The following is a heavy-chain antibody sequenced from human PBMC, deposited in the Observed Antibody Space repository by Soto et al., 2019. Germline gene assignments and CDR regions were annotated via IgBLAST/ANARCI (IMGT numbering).Heavy chain of an antibody. Sequence: PGESLKISCKGSGYSFTSYWIGWVRQMPGKGLEWMGIIYPGDSDTRYSPSFQGQVTISADKSISTAYLQWSSLKASDTAMCYCARHRSGDIVLTGYYYYGMDVWGQGTTVTVSS. J-gene: IGHJ6*02. CDR3: ARHRSGDIVLTGYYYYGMDV. CDR2: IYPGDSDT. CDR1: GYSFTSYW. D-gene: IGHD2-8*01. V-gene: IGHV5-51*01.